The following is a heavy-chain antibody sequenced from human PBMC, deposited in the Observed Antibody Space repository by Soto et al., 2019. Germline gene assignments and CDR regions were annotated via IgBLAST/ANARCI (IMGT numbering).Heavy chain of an antibody. Sequence: EVQLVESGGGLVQPGGSLRLSCVASGFIFNSYSMNWVRQAPGKGLEWISYINSGSTSVFHADSVKGRFTISRDNAKNSLYRQMNSLRAEDTAVYYCASSASPDAYWGQGTLVTVSS. CDR2: INSGSTSV. CDR3: ASSASPDAY. V-gene: IGHV3-48*01. CDR1: GFIFNSYS. D-gene: IGHD1-26*01. J-gene: IGHJ4*02.